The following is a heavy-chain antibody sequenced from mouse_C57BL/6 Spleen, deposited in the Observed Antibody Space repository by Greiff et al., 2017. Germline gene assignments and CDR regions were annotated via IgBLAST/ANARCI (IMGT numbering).Heavy chain of an antibody. Sequence: QVQLQQSGAELVKPGASVKISCKASGYAFSSYWMNWVKQRPGKGLEWIEQIYPGDGDTNYNGKFKGKATLTADKSSSTAYMQLSSLTSEDSAVYFCARFPITTVVATKAMDYWGQGTSVTVSS. CDR1: GYAFSSYW. J-gene: IGHJ4*01. CDR3: ARFPITTVVATKAMDY. D-gene: IGHD1-1*01. V-gene: IGHV1-80*01. CDR2: IYPGDGDT.